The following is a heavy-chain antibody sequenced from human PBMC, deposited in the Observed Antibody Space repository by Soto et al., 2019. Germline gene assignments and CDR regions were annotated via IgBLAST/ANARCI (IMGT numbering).Heavy chain of an antibody. CDR3: ARELGDFWSGYHNWFDP. V-gene: IGHV1-18*01. D-gene: IGHD3-3*01. Sequence: ASVKVSCKASGYTFTSYGISWVRQAPGQGLEWMGWISAYNGNTNYAQKLQGRVTMTTDTSTSTAYMELRSLRSDDTAVYYCARELGDFWSGYHNWFDPWGQGTLVTVSS. CDR2: ISAYNGNT. CDR1: GYTFTSYG. J-gene: IGHJ5*02.